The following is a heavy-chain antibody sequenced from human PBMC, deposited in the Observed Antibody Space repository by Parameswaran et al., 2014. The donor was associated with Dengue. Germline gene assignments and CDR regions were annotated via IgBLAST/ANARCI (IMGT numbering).Heavy chain of an antibody. V-gene: IGHV1-3*01. Sequence: WVRQAPGQRLEWMGWINAGNGNTKYSQKFQGRVTITRDTSASTAYMELSSLRSEDTAVYYCARDQDSSSSGWFDPWGQGTLVTVSS. CDR3: ARDQDSSSSGWFDP. CDR2: INAGNGNT. J-gene: IGHJ5*02. D-gene: IGHD6-6*01.